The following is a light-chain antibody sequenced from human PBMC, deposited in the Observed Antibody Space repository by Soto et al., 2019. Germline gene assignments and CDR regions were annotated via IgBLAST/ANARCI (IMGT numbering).Light chain of an antibody. V-gene: IGLV1-47*02. CDR3: CSYAGGSTWV. CDR1: SSNIGSNY. CDR2: SNN. J-gene: IGLJ3*02. Sequence: QSVLTQPPSASGTPGQRVTISCSGSSSNIGSNYVYWYQQLPGTAPKLLIYSNNQRPSGVPDRFSGSKSGTSASLAISGLQADDEATYYCCSYAGGSTWVFGGGTKVTVL.